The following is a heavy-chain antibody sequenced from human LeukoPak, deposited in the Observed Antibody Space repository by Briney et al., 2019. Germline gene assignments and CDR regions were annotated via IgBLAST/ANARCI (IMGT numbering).Heavy chain of an antibody. J-gene: IGHJ5*02. Sequence: GGSLRLSCAASGFTFSSYGMHWVHQAPGKGLEWVAVISYDGSNKYYADSVKGRFTISRDNSKNTLYLQMNSLRAEDTAVYYCAKDQHWNDVGGWFDPWGQGTLVTVSS. V-gene: IGHV3-30*18. CDR3: AKDQHWNDVGGWFDP. CDR1: GFTFSSYG. D-gene: IGHD1-1*01. CDR2: ISYDGSNK.